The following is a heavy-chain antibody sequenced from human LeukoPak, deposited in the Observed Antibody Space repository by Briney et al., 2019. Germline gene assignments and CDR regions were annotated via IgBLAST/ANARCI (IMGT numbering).Heavy chain of an antibody. CDR1: GGTFSRYA. CDR3: ATTEGQNYDILTGYYVY. J-gene: IGHJ4*02. D-gene: IGHD3-9*01. V-gene: IGHV1-69*05. Sequence: GASVKVSCKASGGTFSRYAISWVRQAPGQGLEWMGGIIPIFGTANYAQKFQGRVTITTDESTSTAYMELSSLRSEDTAVYYCATTEGQNYDILTGYYVYWGQGTLVTVSS. CDR2: IIPIFGTA.